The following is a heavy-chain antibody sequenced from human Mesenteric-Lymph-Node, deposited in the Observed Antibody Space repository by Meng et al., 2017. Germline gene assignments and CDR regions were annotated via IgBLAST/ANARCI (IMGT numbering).Heavy chain of an antibody. CDR3: ARFDISTSGRGDY. CDR2: IFHSGST. CDR1: GGSIISSVW. D-gene: IGHD1-26*01. Sequence: QVHLQEPGPGLVKPSGTLSLTCAVSGGSIISSVWWSWVRQSPGKGLEWIGEIFHSGSTQYNPSLKSRATISVDKSKNQFTLKLTSLTAADTATYYCARFDISTSGRGDYWGQGILVTVSS. V-gene: IGHV4-4*02. J-gene: IGHJ4*02.